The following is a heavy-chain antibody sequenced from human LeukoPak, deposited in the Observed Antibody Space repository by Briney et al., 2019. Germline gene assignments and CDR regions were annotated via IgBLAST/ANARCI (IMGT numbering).Heavy chain of an antibody. CDR1: GGSISSYY. Sequence: SETLSLTCTVSGGSISSYYWSWIRQPPGKGLEWIGYIYYSGSTNYNPSLKSRVTISVDTSKNQFSLKLSSVTAADTAVYYCARSPYHDFLDWFDPWGQGTLVTVSS. D-gene: IGHD3-3*01. J-gene: IGHJ5*02. CDR3: ARSPYHDFLDWFDP. CDR2: IYYSGST. V-gene: IGHV4-59*01.